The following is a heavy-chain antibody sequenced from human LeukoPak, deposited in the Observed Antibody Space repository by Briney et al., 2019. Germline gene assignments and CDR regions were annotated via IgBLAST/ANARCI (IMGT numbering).Heavy chain of an antibody. Sequence: GGSLRLSCAASGFTFSSYAMSWVRQAPGKGLEWVSAISGSGGSTYYADSVKGRFTISRDNSKNTLYLQMNSLRAEDTAVYYCAKEWGVDSSGYEGYLGPVDYWGQGTLVTVSS. CDR3: AKEWGVDSSGYEGYLGPVDY. J-gene: IGHJ4*02. CDR1: GFTFSSYA. D-gene: IGHD3-22*01. CDR2: ISGSGGST. V-gene: IGHV3-23*01.